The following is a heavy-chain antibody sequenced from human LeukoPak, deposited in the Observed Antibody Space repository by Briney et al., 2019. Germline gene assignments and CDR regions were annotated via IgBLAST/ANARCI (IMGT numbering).Heavy chain of an antibody. V-gene: IGHV1-46*01. Sequence: GASVKVSCKASGYTFTRYYIHWVRQAPGQGLEWMGIINPSGGSTSYAQKFQGRVTMTRDTSTSTVYMELSSLRSEDTAVYYCATPGFSYDSSGYYYQPFDYWGQGTLVTVSS. CDR2: INPSGGST. CDR1: GYTFTRYY. CDR3: ATPGFSYDSSGYYYQPFDY. J-gene: IGHJ4*02. D-gene: IGHD3-22*01.